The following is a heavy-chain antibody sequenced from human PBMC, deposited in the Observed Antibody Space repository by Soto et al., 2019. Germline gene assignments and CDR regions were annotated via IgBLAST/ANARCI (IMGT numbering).Heavy chain of an antibody. J-gene: IGHJ5*02. Sequence: SETLSLTCAVYGGSFRGYYWSWIRQYSGRGLEWIGYIHYSGSTYYNPSLKSRVTISVDTSKTQFFLKLSSVTAADTTVYYCARAWTATAGWANWFDRWGQGTLVTVSS. D-gene: IGHD6-13*01. CDR1: GGSFRGYY. CDR2: IHYSGST. CDR3: ARAWTATAGWANWFDR. V-gene: IGHV4-34*09.